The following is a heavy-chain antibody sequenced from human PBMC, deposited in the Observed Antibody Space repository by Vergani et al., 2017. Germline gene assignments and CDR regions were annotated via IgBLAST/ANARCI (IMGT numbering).Heavy chain of an antibody. J-gene: IGHJ6*02. CDR1: GGSISSSNW. CDR3: AGLYDFWSGYGMDV. D-gene: IGHD3-3*01. Sequence: QVQLQESGPGLVKPSGTLSLTCAVSGGSISSSNWWSWVRQPPGKGLAWIGEIYHSGSTNYNPSLKSRVTISVDKAKNQFSLKLSSVTAADTAVYYWAGLYDFWSGYGMDVWGQGTTVTVSS. V-gene: IGHV4-4*02. CDR2: IYHSGST.